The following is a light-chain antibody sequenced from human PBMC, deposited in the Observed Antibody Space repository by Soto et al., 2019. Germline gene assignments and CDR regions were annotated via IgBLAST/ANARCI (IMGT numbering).Light chain of an antibody. CDR3: LQTFTTHIT. J-gene: IGKJ4*01. CDR2: SSS. Sequence: DIQMTQSPSSLSASAGDTVTITCRASQNIADYLSWYQQKQGKAPKLLIYSSSILHGRVSSRFIGVGSGTAFTLTINVRQPEDFATYYCLQTFTTHITLGGVTTVEVK. V-gene: IGKV1-39*01. CDR1: QNIADY.